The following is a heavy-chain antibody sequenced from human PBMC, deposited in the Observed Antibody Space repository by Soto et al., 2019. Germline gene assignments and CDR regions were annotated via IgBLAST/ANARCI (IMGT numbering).Heavy chain of an antibody. CDR1: GFTFSSYA. V-gene: IGHV3-30-3*01. J-gene: IGHJ2*01. CDR3: ARDPLWGTAMVLWYFDL. Sequence: GGSLRAPLPASGFTFSSYAMPWVPPAPGKGLEWVAVISYDGSNKYYADSVKGRFTISRDNSKNTLYLQMNSLRAEDTAVYYCARDPLWGTAMVLWYFDLWGRGTLVTVSS. CDR2: ISYDGSNK. D-gene: IGHD5-18*01.